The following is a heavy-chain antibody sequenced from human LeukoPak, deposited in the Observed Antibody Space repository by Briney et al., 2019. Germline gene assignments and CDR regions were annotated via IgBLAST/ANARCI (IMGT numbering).Heavy chain of an antibody. V-gene: IGHV4-59*08. J-gene: IGHJ5*02. D-gene: IGHD6-6*01. CDR2: IYYSGST. CDR1: GGSISSYY. Sequence: PSETLSLTCTVSGGSISSYYWSWIRQPPGKGLEWIGYIYYSGSTNYNPSLKSRVTISVDTSKNQFSLKLSSVTAADTAVYYCARLGRSSFFWREGNWFDPWGQRTLVTVSS. CDR3: ARLGRSSFFWREGNWFDP.